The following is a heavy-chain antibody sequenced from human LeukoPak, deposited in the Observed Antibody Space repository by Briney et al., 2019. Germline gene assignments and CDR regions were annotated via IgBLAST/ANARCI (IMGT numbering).Heavy chain of an antibody. CDR3: ARGAREIVVVPTSWFDP. CDR1: GYTFTGYY. CDR2: INPNSGGT. V-gene: IGHV1-2*02. Sequence: ASVKVSCKASGYTFTGYYMHWVRQAPGQGLEWMGWINPNSGGTNYAQKFQGRVTMTRDTSISTAYMELSRLRSDDTAVYYCARGAREIVVVPTSWFDPWGQGTLVTVSS. J-gene: IGHJ5*02. D-gene: IGHD2-2*01.